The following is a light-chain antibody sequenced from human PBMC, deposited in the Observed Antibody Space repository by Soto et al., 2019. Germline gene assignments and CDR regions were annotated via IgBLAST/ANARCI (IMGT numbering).Light chain of an antibody. J-gene: IGLJ3*02. Sequence: QSALTQPASVSGSPGQSITISCTGTSSDVGGYNYVSWYQQHPGKVPRLMIYEVSNRPSGLSNRFSGSKSDNTASLTISGLQAEDEADYYCSSYTSSNTWVFGGGIKLTVL. CDR1: SSDVGGYNY. CDR3: SSYTSSNTWV. CDR2: EVS. V-gene: IGLV2-14*01.